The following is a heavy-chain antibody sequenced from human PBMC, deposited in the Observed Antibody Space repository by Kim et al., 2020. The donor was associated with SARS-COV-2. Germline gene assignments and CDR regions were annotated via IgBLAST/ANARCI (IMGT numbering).Heavy chain of an antibody. CDR3: ATTGEYYYDSSGYYPLNY. D-gene: IGHD3-22*01. CDR1: GYSFTSYW. Sequence: GESLKISCKGSGYSFTSYWIGWVRQMPGKGLEWMGIIYPGDSDTRYSPSFQGQVTISADKSISTAYLQWSSLKASDTAMYYCATTGEYYYDSSGYYPLNYWGQGTLVTVSS. CDR2: IYPGDSDT. V-gene: IGHV5-51*01. J-gene: IGHJ4*02.